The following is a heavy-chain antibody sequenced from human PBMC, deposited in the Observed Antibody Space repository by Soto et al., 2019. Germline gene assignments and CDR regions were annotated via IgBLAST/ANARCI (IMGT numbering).Heavy chain of an antibody. J-gene: IGHJ4*02. CDR1: GFSFRNYA. V-gene: IGHV3-23*01. Sequence: EVQLLESGGGLVQPGGSLRLSCAASGFSFRNYAMSWVRQAPGKGLEWVSSVCANTNDTHLADSVKGRFTISRDNSKNTLFLQMNSLRGDDTALYFCVRLNRDSCYSALDFWGQGTLVTVSS. CDR2: VCANTNDT. D-gene: IGHD2-15*01. CDR3: VRLNRDSCYSALDF.